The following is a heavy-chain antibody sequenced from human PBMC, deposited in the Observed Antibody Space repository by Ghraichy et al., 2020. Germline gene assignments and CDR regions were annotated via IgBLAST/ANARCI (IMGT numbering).Heavy chain of an antibody. J-gene: IGHJ4*02. CDR3: ARGRSSGWYIISHFDY. D-gene: IGHD6-19*01. Sequence: GGSLRLSCAASGFTFSDYYMSWIRQAPGKGLEWVSYISSSGSTIYYADSVKGRFTISRDNAKNSLYLQMNSLRAEDTAVYYCARGRSSGWYIISHFDYWGQGTLVTVSS. V-gene: IGHV3-11*01. CDR1: GFTFSDYY. CDR2: ISSSGSTI.